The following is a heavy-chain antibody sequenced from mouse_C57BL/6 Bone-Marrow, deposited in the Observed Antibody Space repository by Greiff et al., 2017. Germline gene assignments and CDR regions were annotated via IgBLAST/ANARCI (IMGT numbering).Heavy chain of an antibody. CDR2: IYPGDGDT. CDR3: ARGCYDDDGEAWFAD. D-gene: IGHD2-3*01. Sequence: VQLQQSGPELVKPGASVKISCKASGYAFSSSWMNWVKQRPGKGLEWIGRIYPGDGDTNYNGKFKGKATLTADKSSSTAYMQLSSLTSEDSVVYFCARGCYDDDGEAWFADWGQGTLVTVSS. V-gene: IGHV1-82*01. J-gene: IGHJ3*01. CDR1: GYAFSSSW.